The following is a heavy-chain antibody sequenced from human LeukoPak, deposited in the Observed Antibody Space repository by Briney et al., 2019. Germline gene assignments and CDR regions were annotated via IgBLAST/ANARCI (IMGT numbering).Heavy chain of an antibody. V-gene: IGHV3-11*04. CDR3: ARGLFVAGSFFDS. D-gene: IGHD1-26*01. Sequence: PGGSLRLSCAASGFTFSDYHMAWVRQAPGEGPEWLSSIGPNGGAIYYADSVKGRFTISRDNAKSSLYLQMTSLKAGDTAVYYCARGLFVAGSFFDSWGQGTLVTVSS. CDR1: GFTFSDYH. CDR2: IGPNGGAI. J-gene: IGHJ4*02.